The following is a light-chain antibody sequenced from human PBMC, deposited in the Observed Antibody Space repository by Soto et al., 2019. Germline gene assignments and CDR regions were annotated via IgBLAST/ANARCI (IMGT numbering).Light chain of an antibody. Sequence: QSVLTQPHSVSAAPGQTVTISCSGSSSNIGNNYVFWYQQLPGTAPKLLIYDNDKRPSGIPDRFSGSKSGTSATLGITGLQTGDEADYYCATWDRSLSVGVFGGGTKLTVL. CDR3: ATWDRSLSVGV. CDR1: SSNIGNNY. J-gene: IGLJ2*01. CDR2: DND. V-gene: IGLV1-51*01.